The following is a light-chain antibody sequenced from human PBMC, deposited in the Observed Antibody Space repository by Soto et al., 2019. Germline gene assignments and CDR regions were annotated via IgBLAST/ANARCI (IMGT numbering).Light chain of an antibody. V-gene: IGLV2-14*01. CDR3: RSHRMGSSYL. CDR2: DVT. CDR1: SSVVGGYKF. Sequence: QSSRTQAACVSGAPVQAVTLSCTGTSSVVGGYKFICWFQQHTGKAHRLMIHDVTKRPSGVSNRFSATKTRNTASLTISGLQAEDDADYHCRSHRMGSSYLLGSGTKLIVL. J-gene: IGLJ1*01.